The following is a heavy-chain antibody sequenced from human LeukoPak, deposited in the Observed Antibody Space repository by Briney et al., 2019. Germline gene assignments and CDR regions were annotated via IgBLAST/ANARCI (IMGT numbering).Heavy chain of an antibody. Sequence: ASMTVSCKASGNTFTSDDINWVRQATGQGLEWMGWMSPNSGNTGYAQKFQGRVTMTRSTSMSTAYMELSSLRSEDTAVYYCVRGPPNWGYDYWGQGTLVTVSS. J-gene: IGHJ4*02. CDR3: VRGPPNWGYDY. CDR2: MSPNSGNT. V-gene: IGHV1-8*01. CDR1: GNTFTSDD. D-gene: IGHD7-27*01.